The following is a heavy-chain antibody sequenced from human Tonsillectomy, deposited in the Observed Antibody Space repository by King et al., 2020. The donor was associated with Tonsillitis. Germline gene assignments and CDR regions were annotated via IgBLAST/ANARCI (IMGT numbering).Heavy chain of an antibody. CDR1: GYTFTSYG. CDR2: ISAYNGNT. J-gene: IGHJ3*02. CDR3: ARDARSAAAGTRDAFDI. D-gene: IGHD6-13*01. Sequence: QLVQSGAEVKKPGASVKVSCKASGYTFTSYGISWVRQAPGQGLEWMGWISAYNGNTNYAQKLQGRVTMTTDTSTSTAYMELRSLRSDDTAVYYCARDARSAAAGTRDAFDIWGQGTMVTVSS. V-gene: IGHV1-18*04.